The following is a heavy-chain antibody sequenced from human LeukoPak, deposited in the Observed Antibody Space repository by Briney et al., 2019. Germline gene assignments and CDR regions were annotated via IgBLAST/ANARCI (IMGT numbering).Heavy chain of an antibody. V-gene: IGHV3-74*01. CDR3: ARDPRIGSYYLPADY. Sequence: GGSLRLSCAASGFDFGSNWMHWVRHAPGQGLVWVSRIKGDGISTNYADSVKGRFTISRDIAKNTLYLQMNSLRAEDTAVYYCARDPRIGSYYLPADYWGQGTLVTVSS. CDR2: IKGDGIST. J-gene: IGHJ4*02. CDR1: GFDFGSNW. D-gene: IGHD1-26*01.